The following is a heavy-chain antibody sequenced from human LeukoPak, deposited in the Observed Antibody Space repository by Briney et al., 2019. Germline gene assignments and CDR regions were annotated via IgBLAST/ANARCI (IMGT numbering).Heavy chain of an antibody. J-gene: IGHJ6*03. CDR1: GFTLRNYW. CDR3: TRGEHRAAAGANYYMDV. V-gene: IGHV3-74*01. D-gene: IGHD6-13*01. Sequence: GGSLRLSCTASGFTLRNYWMHWVRQVPGKRLVWVSRISGDGGVTSYADSVQGRFTVSRDNAKNILYLQINSLRSEDTAVYYCTRGEHRAAAGANYYMDVWGKGTTVTVSS. CDR2: ISGDGGVT.